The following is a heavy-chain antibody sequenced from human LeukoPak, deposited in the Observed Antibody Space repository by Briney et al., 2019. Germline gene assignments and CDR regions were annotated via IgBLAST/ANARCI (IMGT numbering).Heavy chain of an antibody. V-gene: IGHV3-23*01. CDR3: PKDRRSSGFNWFHP. CDR2: INGRGDNT. J-gene: IGHJ5*02. CDR1: GVIISSYA. Sequence: GGSLRLSCAASGVIISSYAMSWVRQAPGKGLEWVSAINGRGDNTYYADFVKGRFTISRDNSKSTVYLQMNSLRTEDTAVYYCPKDRRSSGFNWFHPWGQGTLVTGSP. D-gene: IGHD6-25*01.